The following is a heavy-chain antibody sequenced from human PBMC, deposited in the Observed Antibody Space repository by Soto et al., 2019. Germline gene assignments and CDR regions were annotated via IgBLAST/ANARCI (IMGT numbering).Heavy chain of an antibody. D-gene: IGHD3-10*01. Sequence: SGGSLRLSCAASGFTFSNAWMSWVRQAPGKGLEWVGRIKSKTDGGTTDYAAPVEGRFTISRDDSKNTLYLQMNSLKTEDTAVYYCTTHEGRGGQNFDYWGQGTLVTVSS. V-gene: IGHV3-15*01. CDR1: GFTFSNAW. CDR3: TTHEGRGGQNFDY. J-gene: IGHJ4*02. CDR2: IKSKTDGGTT.